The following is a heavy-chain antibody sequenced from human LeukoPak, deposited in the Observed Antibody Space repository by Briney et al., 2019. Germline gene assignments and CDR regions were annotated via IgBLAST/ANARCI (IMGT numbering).Heavy chain of an antibody. CDR1: GGTFSSYA. V-gene: IGHV1-69*01. Sequence: SVKVSCKASGGTFSSYAISWVRQAPGQGLEWMGGIIPIFGTANYAQKFQGGVTITADESTSTAYMELSSLRSEDTAVYYCARLALGYCSSTSCPHFDYWGQGTLVTVSS. CDR3: ARLALGYCSSTSCPHFDY. CDR2: IIPIFGTA. D-gene: IGHD2-2*01. J-gene: IGHJ4*02.